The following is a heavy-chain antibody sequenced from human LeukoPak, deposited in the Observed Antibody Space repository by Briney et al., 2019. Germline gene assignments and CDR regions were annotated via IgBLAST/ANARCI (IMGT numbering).Heavy chain of an antibody. CDR2: IYYSGGT. V-gene: IGHV4-59*08. CDR1: GGSISSYY. D-gene: IGHD3-16*01. CDR3: ARYGTWFDP. J-gene: IGHJ5*02. Sequence: PSETLSLTCTVSGGSISSYYWSRIRQPPGKGLEWIGYIYYSGGTNYNPSLKSRVTILVDTSKNQFSLRLSSVTAADTAVYYCARYGTWFDPWGQGALVTVSS.